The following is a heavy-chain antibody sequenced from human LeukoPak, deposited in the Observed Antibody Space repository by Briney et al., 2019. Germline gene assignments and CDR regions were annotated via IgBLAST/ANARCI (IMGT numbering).Heavy chain of an antibody. V-gene: IGHV3-23*01. Sequence: GASLRLSCAASGFTFSNYAMSWVRQAPGKGLEWVSAILGSGGSTYYADSVKGQFTVSRVNSKSTLYLQMNSLRAEDTALYYCAKWGDYDVLTGYYVPDYWGQGTLVTVSS. CDR1: GFTFSNYA. D-gene: IGHD3-9*01. CDR3: AKWGDYDVLTGYYVPDY. CDR2: ILGSGGST. J-gene: IGHJ4*02.